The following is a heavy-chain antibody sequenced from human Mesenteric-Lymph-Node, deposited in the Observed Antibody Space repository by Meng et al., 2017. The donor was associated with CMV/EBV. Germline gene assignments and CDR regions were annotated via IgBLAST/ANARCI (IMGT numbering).Heavy chain of an antibody. D-gene: IGHD6-13*01. Sequence: GESLKISCAPSGFTFSSYWMSWVRQAPGKGLEWVANIKQDGSEKYYVDSVKGRFTISRDNAKNSLYLQMNSLRAEDTAVYYCARDMWGYSSSPHFDYWGQGTLVTVSS. V-gene: IGHV3-7*01. J-gene: IGHJ4*02. CDR1: GFTFSSYW. CDR3: ARDMWGYSSSPHFDY. CDR2: IKQDGSEK.